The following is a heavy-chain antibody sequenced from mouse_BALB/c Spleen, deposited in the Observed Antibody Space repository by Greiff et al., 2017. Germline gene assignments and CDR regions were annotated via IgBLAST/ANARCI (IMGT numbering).Heavy chain of an antibody. V-gene: IGHV14-3*02. CDR3: ARGVSLLRLQAMDY. CDR2: IDPANGNT. Sequence: EVQLQQSGAELVKPGASVKLSCTASGFNIKDTYMHWVKQRPEQGLEWIGRIDPANGNTKYDPKFQGKATITADTSSNTAYLQLSSLTSEDTAVYYCARGVSLLRLQAMDYWGQGTSVTVSS. J-gene: IGHJ4*01. D-gene: IGHD1-2*01. CDR1: GFNIKDTY.